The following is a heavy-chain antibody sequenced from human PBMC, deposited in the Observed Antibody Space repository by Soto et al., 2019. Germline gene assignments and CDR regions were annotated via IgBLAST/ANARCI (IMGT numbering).Heavy chain of an antibody. V-gene: IGHV3-15*01. CDR3: TTWEYYDFWSGYRPGHI. J-gene: IGHJ3*02. D-gene: IGHD3-3*01. CDR2: IKSKTDGGTT. Sequence: PGGSLRLSCAASGFTFSNAWMSWVRQAPGKGLEWVGRIKSKTDGGTTDYAAPVKGRFTISRDDSKNTLYLQMNSLKTEDTAVYYCTTWEYYDFWSGYRPGHIWGQGTMVTVAS. CDR1: GFTFSNAW.